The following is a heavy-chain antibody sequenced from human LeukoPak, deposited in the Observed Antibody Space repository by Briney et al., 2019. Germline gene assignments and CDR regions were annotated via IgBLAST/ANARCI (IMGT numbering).Heavy chain of an antibody. CDR1: GGSISSSTYY. J-gene: IGHJ4*02. CDR2: FFYSGST. CDR3: ASGTSTYYELYF. D-gene: IGHD3-3*01. V-gene: IGHV4-39*01. Sequence: SETLSLTCTVSGGSISSSTYYWGWIRQPPGKGLEWIGSFFYSGSTYYNPSLKSRLTMSVDTSNNQFSLKLMSVTAPDTAVYYCASGTSTYYELYFWGQGTLVTVSS.